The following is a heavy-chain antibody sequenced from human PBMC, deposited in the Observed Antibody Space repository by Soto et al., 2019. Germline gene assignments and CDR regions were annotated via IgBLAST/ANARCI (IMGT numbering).Heavy chain of an antibody. D-gene: IGHD4-17*01. J-gene: IGHJ5*02. V-gene: IGHV4-59*01. Sequence: PSETLSLPCTVSGGSISSYYWSWIRQPPGKGLEWIGYIYYSGSTNYNPSLKSRVTISVDTSKNQSSLKLSSVTAADTAVYYCARGPNGDYDWWFDPWGQGTLVTVSS. CDR3: ARGPNGDYDWWFDP. CDR2: IYYSGST. CDR1: GGSISSYY.